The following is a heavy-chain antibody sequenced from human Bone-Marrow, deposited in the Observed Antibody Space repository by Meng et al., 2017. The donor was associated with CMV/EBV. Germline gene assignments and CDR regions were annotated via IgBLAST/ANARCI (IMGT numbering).Heavy chain of an antibody. V-gene: IGHV1-69*05. CDR1: GGTFSSYA. CDR3: ARGRAAGSLGYCSSTSCLYYGMDV. D-gene: IGHD2-2*01. Sequence: SVKVSCKASGGTFSSYAISWVRQAPGQGLEWMGGISPIFGTANYAQKFQGRVTITTDESTSTAYMELSSLRSEDTAVYYCARGRAAGSLGYCSSTSCLYYGMDVWGQGTTVTVSS. CDR2: ISPIFGTA. J-gene: IGHJ6*02.